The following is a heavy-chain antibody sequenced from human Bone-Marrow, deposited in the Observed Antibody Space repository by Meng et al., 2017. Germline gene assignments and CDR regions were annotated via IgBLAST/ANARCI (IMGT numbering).Heavy chain of an antibody. J-gene: IGHJ5*02. CDR1: GYSFTSYW. CDR3: ARRGSGSYYNGDWFDP. V-gene: IGHV5-51*01. CDR2: IYPGDSDT. D-gene: IGHD3-10*01. Sequence: GGSLRLSCKGSGYSFTSYWIAWVRQMPGKGLEWMGIIYPGDSDTRYSPSFQGQVTISADKSISTAYLQWNSLKASDTAMYYRARRGSGSYYNGDWFDPWGQGTLVTVSS.